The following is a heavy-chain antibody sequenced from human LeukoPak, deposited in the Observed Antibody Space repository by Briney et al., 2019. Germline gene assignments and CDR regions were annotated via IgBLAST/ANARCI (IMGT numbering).Heavy chain of an antibody. D-gene: IGHD1-1*01. CDR2: ISSNGGST. CDR1: GFTFSSYG. V-gene: IGHV3-64D*09. CDR3: ARITTRYFDY. J-gene: IGHJ4*02. Sequence: PGGSLRLSCSASGFTFSSYGMHWVRQAPGKGLEYVSAISSNGGSTYYADSVKGRFTISRDNSKNTLYLQMSSLRAEDTAVYYCARITTRYFDYWGQGTLVTVSS.